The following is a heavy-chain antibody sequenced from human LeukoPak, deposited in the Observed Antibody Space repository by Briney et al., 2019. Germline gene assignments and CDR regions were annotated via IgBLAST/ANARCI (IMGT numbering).Heavy chain of an antibody. J-gene: IGHJ4*02. CDR3: ATVEMANFDY. CDR2: INPSGGNT. Sequence: ASVKVSCKASGYTFTSYYMHWVRQAPGQGLGWMGIINPSGGNTSYAQKFQGRVTMTRDTSTSTVYMELSSLRSEDTAVYYCATVEMANFDYWGQGTLVTVSS. V-gene: IGHV1-46*01. CDR1: GYTFTSYY. D-gene: IGHD5-24*01.